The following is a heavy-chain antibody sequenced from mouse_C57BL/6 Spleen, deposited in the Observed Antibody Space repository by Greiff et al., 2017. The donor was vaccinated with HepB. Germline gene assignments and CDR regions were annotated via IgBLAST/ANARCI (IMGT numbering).Heavy chain of an antibody. V-gene: IGHV1-80*01. CDR3: ARGRKGGYFDV. CDR2: IYPGDGDT. CDR1: GYAFSSYW. Sequence: VMLVESGAELVKPGASVKISCKASGYAFSSYWMNWVKQRPGKGLEWIGQIYPGDGDTNYNGKFKGKATLTADKSSSTAYMQLSSLTSEDSAVYFCARGRKGGYFDVWGTGTTVTVSS. J-gene: IGHJ1*03.